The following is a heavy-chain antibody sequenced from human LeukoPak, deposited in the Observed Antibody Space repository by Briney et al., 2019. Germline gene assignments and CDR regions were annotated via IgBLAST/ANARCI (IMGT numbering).Heavy chain of an antibody. V-gene: IGHV3-21*01. CDR1: GFTFSSYT. D-gene: IGHD6-19*01. CDR2: ISSSSNYI. CDR3: ARSFSGWYHDY. Sequence: GGSLRLSCAASGFTFSSYTMNWVRQAPGKGLEWVSSISSSSNYINYADSGKGRFTISRDNAKNSLYLQMNSLRAEDTAVYYCARSFSGWYHDYWGQGTLVTVSS. J-gene: IGHJ4*02.